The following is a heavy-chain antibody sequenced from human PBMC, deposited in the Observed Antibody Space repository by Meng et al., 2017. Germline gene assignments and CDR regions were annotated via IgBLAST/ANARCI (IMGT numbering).Heavy chain of an antibody. CDR1: GFIFSDHS. V-gene: IGHV3-21*01. Sequence: GESLKISCAASGFIFSDHSMNWVHQAPGKGLEWVSSIGSSSDYIWYADSVKGRFTISRDNAKDSLYLQMNSLRGEDTGVYYCSKDGGGSLFDPWGQGTLVTVSS. D-gene: IGHD1-26*01. J-gene: IGHJ5*02. CDR3: SKDGGGSLFDP. CDR2: IGSSSDYI.